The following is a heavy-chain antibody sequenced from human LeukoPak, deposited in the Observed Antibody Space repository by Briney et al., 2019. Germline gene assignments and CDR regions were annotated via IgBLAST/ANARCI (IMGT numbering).Heavy chain of an antibody. CDR2: IIPIFGTA. CDR1: GYTFTSYY. CDR3: ASWGSAAPEAFDI. Sequence: SVKVSCKASGYTFTSYYIHWVRQAPGQGLEWMGGIIPIFGTANYAQKFQGRVTITADESTSTAYMELSSLRSEDTAVYYCASWGSAAPEAFDIWGQGTMVTVSS. V-gene: IGHV1-69*13. J-gene: IGHJ3*02. D-gene: IGHD6-13*01.